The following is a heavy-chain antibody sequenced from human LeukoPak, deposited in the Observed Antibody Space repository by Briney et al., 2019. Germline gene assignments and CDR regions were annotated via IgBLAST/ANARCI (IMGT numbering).Heavy chain of an antibody. V-gene: IGHV3-23*01. D-gene: IGHD3-22*01. CDR1: GFTFSSYA. J-gene: IGHJ3*02. CDR2: ISDSAGST. Sequence: GSLRLSCAASGFTFSSYAMSWVRQAPGKGLERVSAISDSAGSTYYADSVKGRFTISRDNSKNTLYLQMNSLRAEDTAVYYCAKGDYYDSSGYYFPNDAFDIWGQGTMVTVSS. CDR3: AKGDYYDSSGYYFPNDAFDI.